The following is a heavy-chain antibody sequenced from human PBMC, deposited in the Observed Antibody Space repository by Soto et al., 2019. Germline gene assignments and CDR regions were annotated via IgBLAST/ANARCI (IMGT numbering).Heavy chain of an antibody. Sequence: QVQLVQSGAEVKKPGASVKVSCKASGYTFTSYYMHWVRQAPGQGLEWMGIINPSGGSTSYAQKFQGRVTMTRDTSTSTVYMELSSLRSEDTAVYYCARDWDSSSFYETPGVSGWGQGTLVTVSS. J-gene: IGHJ4*02. CDR2: INPSGGST. V-gene: IGHV1-46*01. D-gene: IGHD6-13*01. CDR3: ARDWDSSSFYETPGVSG. CDR1: GYTFTSYY.